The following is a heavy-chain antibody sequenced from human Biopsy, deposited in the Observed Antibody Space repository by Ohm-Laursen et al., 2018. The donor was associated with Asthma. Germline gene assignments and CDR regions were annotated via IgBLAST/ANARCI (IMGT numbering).Heavy chain of an antibody. CDR2: IPQGGAT. Sequence: SETLSLTCAYRGSFRGYVWTWIRQPPGKGLEWIGEIPQGGATTFNPSLKSRVTISIDPSKSQLSLRLTSMTAADTAAYYCASGPQWSGLDVWGQGTTVTVSS. J-gene: IGHJ6*02. D-gene: IGHD2-8*01. CDR3: ASGPQWSGLDV. V-gene: IGHV4-34*01. CDR1: RGSFRGYV.